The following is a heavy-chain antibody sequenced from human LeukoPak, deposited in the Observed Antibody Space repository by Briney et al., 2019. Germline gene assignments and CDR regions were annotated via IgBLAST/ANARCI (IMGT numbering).Heavy chain of an antibody. CDR1: GYSISSGYF. CDR3: AKDIHTAAH. J-gene: IGHJ4*02. V-gene: IGHV4-38-2*02. D-gene: IGHD6-25*01. CDR2: IYHSGST. Sequence: SETLSLTCTVSGYSISSGYFWGWIRQPPGKGLEWIGSIYHSGSTSYNPSLKSRLTISVDTSKNQFSLKLNFVTAADTAVYYCAKDIHTAAHWGQGTLVTVSS.